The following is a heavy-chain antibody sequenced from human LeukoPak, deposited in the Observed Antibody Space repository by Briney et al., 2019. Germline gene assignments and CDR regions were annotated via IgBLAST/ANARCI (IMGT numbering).Heavy chain of an antibody. CDR3: ARRPYNYSYYYYMDV. CDR2: IYNTGST. V-gene: IGHV3-66*04. Sequence: PGGSLRLSCAASGFTVSSNYMSWVRQAPGKGLEWVSVIYNTGSTYYADSVKGRFTISRDNSKNTLYLQMNSLRAEDTAVYYCARRPYNYSYYYYMDVWGKGTTVTISS. J-gene: IGHJ6*03. CDR1: GFTVSSNY.